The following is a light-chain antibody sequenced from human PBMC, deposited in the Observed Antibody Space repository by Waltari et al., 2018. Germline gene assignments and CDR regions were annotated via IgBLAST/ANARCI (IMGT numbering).Light chain of an antibody. CDR1: YSNIGSNV. Sequence: QSVLTQPPSASGTPGQRVTISCSGSYSNIGSNVVNWYQQLPGTAPKLLIYRSDRRPSGVPVRCSGSKSGSSASLAIDGLHSEDEADYYCASWDDSLNGHWVFGGGTKVTVL. CDR2: RSD. CDR3: ASWDDSLNGHWV. J-gene: IGLJ3*02. V-gene: IGLV1-44*01.